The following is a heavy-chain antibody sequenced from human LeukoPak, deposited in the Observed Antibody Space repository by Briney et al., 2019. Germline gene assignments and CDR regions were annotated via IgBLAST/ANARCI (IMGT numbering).Heavy chain of an antibody. J-gene: IGHJ3*02. CDR2: IYYSGST. CDR3: ARESGTTNAFDI. V-gene: IGHV4-59*01. D-gene: IGHD1-1*01. Sequence: SETLSLTCTVSGGSISSYHWSWIRQPPGKGLEWIGYIYYSGSTNYNPSLKSRVTISVDTSKNQFSLKLSSVTAADTAVYYCARESGTTNAFDIWGQGTMVTVSS. CDR1: GGSISSYH.